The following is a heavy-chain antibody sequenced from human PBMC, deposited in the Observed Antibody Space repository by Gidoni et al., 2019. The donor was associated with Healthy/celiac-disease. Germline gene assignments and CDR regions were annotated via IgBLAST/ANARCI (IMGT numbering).Heavy chain of an antibody. CDR1: GFTFGDYA. J-gene: IGHJ4*02. V-gene: IGHV3-49*04. CDR2: IRSKAYGGTT. CDR3: TSGERY. Sequence: EVQLVESGGGLVQPGRSLRLSCTASGFTFGDYAMSWVRQAPGKGLEWVGFIRSKAYGGTTEYAASVKGRFTISRDDSKSIAYLQMNSLKTEDTAVYYCTSGERYWGQGTLVTVSS.